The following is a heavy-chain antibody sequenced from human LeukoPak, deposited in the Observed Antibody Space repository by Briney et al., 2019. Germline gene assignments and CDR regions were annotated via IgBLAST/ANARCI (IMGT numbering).Heavy chain of an antibody. J-gene: IGHJ4*02. CDR1: GLNFDDSA. Sequence: GGSLGLSCVASGLNFDDSAMHWVRQAPGKGLEWVSLISADGGSTFSADSVKGRFSISRDSSKNSLYLQMNSLRSEDTAMYYCAKESGKFDYWGQGTLVAVSS. V-gene: IGHV3-43*02. CDR3: AKESGKFDY. CDR2: ISADGGST.